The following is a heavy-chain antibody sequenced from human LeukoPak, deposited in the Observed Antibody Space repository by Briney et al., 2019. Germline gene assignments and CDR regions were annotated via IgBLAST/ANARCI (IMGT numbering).Heavy chain of an antibody. Sequence: SETLSLTCTVSGGSISSYYWSWIRQPAGKGLEWIGRIYTSGSTNYNPSLKSRVTMSVDTSKNQFSLKLSSVTAADTAVYYCARDPWRRYFDWFTQIDYWGQGTLVTVSS. CDR3: ARDPWRRYFDWFTQIDY. CDR2: IYTSGST. J-gene: IGHJ4*02. V-gene: IGHV4-4*07. D-gene: IGHD3-9*01. CDR1: GGSISSYY.